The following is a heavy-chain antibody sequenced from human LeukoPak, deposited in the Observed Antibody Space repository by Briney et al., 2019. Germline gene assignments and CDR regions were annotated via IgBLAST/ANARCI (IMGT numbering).Heavy chain of an antibody. V-gene: IGHV3-23*01. J-gene: IGHJ5*02. Sequence: GGSLRLSCAASGFTFSSYAMSWVRQAPGKGLEWVSAISGSGGSTYYADSVKGRFTISRDNSKNTLYLQMNSLRAEDTAVYYCAKPTWGSGELYPCHPWGQGTLVTVSS. CDR2: ISGSGGST. CDR1: GFTFSSYA. D-gene: IGHD3-16*01. CDR3: AKPTWGSGELYPCHP.